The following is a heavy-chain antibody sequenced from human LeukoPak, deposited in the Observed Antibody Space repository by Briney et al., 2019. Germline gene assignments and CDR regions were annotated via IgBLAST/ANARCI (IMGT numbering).Heavy chain of an antibody. J-gene: IGHJ4*02. Sequence: GGSLRLSCAASGFTFSSYWMHWVRQAPGKGLVWVSRINGDGSATTYADSVKGRFTISRDNSKNTLYLQMNSLRAEDTAVYYCAKDMCSSTSCYRAFDYWGQGTLVTVSS. CDR3: AKDMCSSTSCYRAFDY. CDR2: INGDGSAT. CDR1: GFTFSSYW. V-gene: IGHV3-74*01. D-gene: IGHD2-2*01.